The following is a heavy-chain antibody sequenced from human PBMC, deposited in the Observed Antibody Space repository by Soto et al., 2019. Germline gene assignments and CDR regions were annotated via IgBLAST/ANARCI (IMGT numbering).Heavy chain of an antibody. CDR3: ARGSYSSSWDY. CDR2: IYYSGST. CDR1: GGSISSYY. Sequence: SETLSLTCTVSGGSISSYYWSWIRQPPGKGLEWIGYIYYSGSTNYNPSLKSRVTISVDTSKNQFSLKLSSVTAADTAVYYCARGSYSSSWDYWGQGTLVTVSS. D-gene: IGHD6-13*01. V-gene: IGHV4-59*08. J-gene: IGHJ4*02.